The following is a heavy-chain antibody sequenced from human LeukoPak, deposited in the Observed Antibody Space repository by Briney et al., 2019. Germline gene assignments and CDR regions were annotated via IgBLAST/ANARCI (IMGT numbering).Heavy chain of an antibody. J-gene: IGHJ5*02. CDR3: AGTGEPWLRGNWFDP. Sequence: PSQTLSLTCTVSGGSVSSGGYYWSWIRQHPGKGLEWIGYIYYSRSTYYNPSLKSRVIISVDTSKNQFSLKLSSVTAAGTAVYFCAGTGEPWLRGNWFDPWGQGTLVTVSS. CDR1: GGSVSSGGYY. D-gene: IGHD5-18*01. V-gene: IGHV4-31*03. CDR2: IYYSRST.